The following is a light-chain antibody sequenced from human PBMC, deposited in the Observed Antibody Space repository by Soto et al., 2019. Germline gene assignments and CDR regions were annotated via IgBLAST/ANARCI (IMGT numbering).Light chain of an antibody. Sequence: NFMLTQPHSVSESPGKAVTISCTRSSGSIASDYVQWFQQRPGSSPTTVIYEYHQKPSGVPDRFSGSIDSSSNSASLTISGLKTEDEADYYCQSYDTSTVVFGGGTKLTVL. CDR3: QSYDTSTVV. J-gene: IGLJ2*01. CDR1: SGSIASDY. V-gene: IGLV6-57*01. CDR2: EYH.